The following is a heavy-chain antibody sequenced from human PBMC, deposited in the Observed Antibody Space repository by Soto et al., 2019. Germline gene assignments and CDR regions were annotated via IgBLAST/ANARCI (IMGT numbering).Heavy chain of an antibody. CDR3: AREGMVDIVATIVKLDY. V-gene: IGHV3-30-3*01. CDR1: GFTFSSYA. J-gene: IGHJ4*02. Sequence: QVQLVESGGGVVQPGRSLRLSCAASGFTFSSYAMHWVRQAPGKGLEWVAVISYDGSNKYYADSVKGRFTISRDNSKNTLYLQMNSLRAEDTAVYYCAREGMVDIVATIVKLDYWGQGTLVTVSS. D-gene: IGHD5-12*01. CDR2: ISYDGSNK.